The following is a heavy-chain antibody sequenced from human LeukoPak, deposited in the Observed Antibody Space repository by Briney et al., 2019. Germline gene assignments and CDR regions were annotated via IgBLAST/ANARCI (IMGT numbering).Heavy chain of an antibody. CDR1: GGSISSGDYS. V-gene: IGHV4-30-2*01. J-gene: IGHJ2*01. CDR2: IYYSGST. Sequence: SETLSLTCAVSGGSISSGDYSWGWIRQAPGKGLEWIGYIYYSGSTYYNPSLKSRVTISVDTSKNHFSLRLTSVTAADTAVYYCARELVAADYWYFDLWGRGTLVTVSS. CDR3: ARELVAADYWYFDL. D-gene: IGHD6-25*01.